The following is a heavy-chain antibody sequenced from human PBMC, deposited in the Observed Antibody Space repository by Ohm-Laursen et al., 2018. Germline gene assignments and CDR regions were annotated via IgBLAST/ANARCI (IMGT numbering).Heavy chain of an antibody. Sequence: TLSLTCTVSGGSVSSGRFYWSWIRQHPGKGLEWIGYIDYTGNTLYNPSLKSRVIISADTSKNMFSLKVTSVTAADTAMYYCAEGKDNDAFDVWGQGTTVTVSS. CDR2: IDYTGNT. CDR3: AEGKDNDAFDV. J-gene: IGHJ3*01. CDR1: GGSVSSGRFY. V-gene: IGHV4-31*03.